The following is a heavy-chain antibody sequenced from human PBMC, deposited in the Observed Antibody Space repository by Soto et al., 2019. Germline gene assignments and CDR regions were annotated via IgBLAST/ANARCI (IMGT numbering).Heavy chain of an antibody. D-gene: IGHD2-2*01. CDR3: ARDRNVGYCSSTSCYEVFYFDY. Sequence: GASVKVSCKASGYTFTSYGISWVRQAPGQGLERMGWISAYNGNTNYAQKLQGRVTMTTDTSTSTAYMELRSLRSDDTAVYYCARDRNVGYCSSTSCYEVFYFDYWGQGTLVTV. CDR1: GYTFTSYG. V-gene: IGHV1-18*01. J-gene: IGHJ4*02. CDR2: ISAYNGNT.